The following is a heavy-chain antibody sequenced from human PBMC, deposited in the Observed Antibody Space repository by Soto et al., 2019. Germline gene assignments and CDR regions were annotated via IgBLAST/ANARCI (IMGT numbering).Heavy chain of an antibody. CDR3: ARGEGYCTQGVCYMRAFYI. CDR2: INHSGST. CDR1: GGSFSGYY. D-gene: IGHD2-8*01. J-gene: IGHJ3*02. Sequence: QVQLQQWGAGLLKPSETLSLTCAVYGGSFSGYYWSWIRQPPGKGLAWIGEINHSGSTNYNPSLKSRVTISLDTSKSQFALKLSSVTHADTAVYYCARGEGYCTQGVCYMRAFYIWGQGTMVTVSS. V-gene: IGHV4-34*01.